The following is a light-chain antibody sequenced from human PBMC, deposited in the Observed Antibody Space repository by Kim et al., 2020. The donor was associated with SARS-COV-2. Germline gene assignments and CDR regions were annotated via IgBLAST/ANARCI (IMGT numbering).Light chain of an antibody. CDR2: DNN. J-gene: IGLJ2*01. CDR1: SSNIGKNS. CDR3: GTWDSSLSAGV. Sequence: GQKVTISCPGSSSNIGKNSVSWYQQLPGTAPKLLIYDNNKRPSGIPDRFSGSKSGTSATLGITGLQTGDEADYYCGTWDSSLSAGVFGGGTQLPS. V-gene: IGLV1-51*01.